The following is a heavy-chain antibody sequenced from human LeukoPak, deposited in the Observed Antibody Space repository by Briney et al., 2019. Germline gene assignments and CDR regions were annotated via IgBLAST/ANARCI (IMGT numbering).Heavy chain of an antibody. CDR2: TSGSDGTT. J-gene: IGHJ4*02. D-gene: IGHD4-23*01. CDR3: AKDAGGYSDY. Sequence: GGSLRLSCAASGFTFSSYAMSWVRQAPGKGLEWVSATSGSDGTTYYADSVKGRFTISRDNSKNTLYLQMDSLRAEDTAVYYCAKDAGGYSDYWGQGTLVTVSS. CDR1: GFTFSSYA. V-gene: IGHV3-23*01.